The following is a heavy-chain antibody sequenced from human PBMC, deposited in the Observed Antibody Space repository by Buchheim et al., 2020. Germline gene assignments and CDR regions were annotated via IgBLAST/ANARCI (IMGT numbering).Heavy chain of an antibody. V-gene: IGHV3-23*01. CDR3: VKGWGANGGGDS. CDR1: GFTFTTYA. Sequence: EVQLLDSGGGLVQPGGSLRLSCVASGFTFTTYAMSWVRQAPGKGLEWVSGISGSGGGTYYTDSVQGRFTLSSDNSDKKDYLQMNSLTVEDTAVYYCVKGWGANGGGDSWGQGTL. CDR2: ISGSGGGT. D-gene: IGHD4-23*01. J-gene: IGHJ4*02.